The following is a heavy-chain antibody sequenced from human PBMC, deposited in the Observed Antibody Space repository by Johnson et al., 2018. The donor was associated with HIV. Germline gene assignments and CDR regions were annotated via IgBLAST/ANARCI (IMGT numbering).Heavy chain of an antibody. CDR3: ARPYSEYIYAAFSL. Sequence: QVQLVESGGGVVQPGRSLRLSCAAPGFTFSSYAMHWVRQAPGKGLERVSIILSDGSNIYYADSVKGRFTISRDNSKNTLYLQMNSLRAEDTAVYYCARPYSEYIYAAFSLWGQGTMVTVSS. V-gene: IGHV3-30*04. CDR2: ILSDGSNI. CDR1: GFTFSSYA. J-gene: IGHJ3*01. D-gene: IGHD5-18*01.